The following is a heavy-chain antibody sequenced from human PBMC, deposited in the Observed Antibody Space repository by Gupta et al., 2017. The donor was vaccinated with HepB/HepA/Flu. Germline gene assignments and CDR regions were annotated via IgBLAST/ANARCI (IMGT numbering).Heavy chain of an antibody. CDR2: IYYSGST. CDR1: GGSISSYY. D-gene: IGHD3-3*01. CDR3: ARESGHDFWSGYPDHHYYMDV. V-gene: IGHV4-59*01. J-gene: IGHJ6*03. Sequence: QVQLQASGPGLVKPSETLSLTFTVSGGSISSYYWSWIRQPPGKGLEWIGYIYYSGSTNYNPALKSRVTISVDTSKNQFSLKLSSVTAADTAVYYCARESGHDFWSGYPDHHYYMDVWGKGNTVTVAS.